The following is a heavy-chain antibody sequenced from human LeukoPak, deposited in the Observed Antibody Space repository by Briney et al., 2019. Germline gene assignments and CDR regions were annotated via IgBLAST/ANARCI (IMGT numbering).Heavy chain of an antibody. CDR3: ARDPKYCSTISCTFGGMDV. CDR1: GFTFSSYA. Sequence: PGGSLRLSCAASGFTFSSYAMHWVRQAPGKGLEWVAVISHDGSNKYYADSVKGRFTISRDNSKSAVYLQMNSLRPEDTAVYYCARDPKYCSTISCTFGGMDVWGQGTTVTVSS. J-gene: IGHJ6*02. CDR2: ISHDGSNK. D-gene: IGHD2-2*01. V-gene: IGHV3-30-3*01.